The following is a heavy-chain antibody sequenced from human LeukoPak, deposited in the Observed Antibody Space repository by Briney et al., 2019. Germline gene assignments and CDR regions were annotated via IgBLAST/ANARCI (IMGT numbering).Heavy chain of an antibody. Sequence: SETLSLTCTVSGGSISSYYWSWIRQPPGKGLEWIGYIYYSGSTNYNPSLKSRVTISVDTSKNQFSLKLNSVTAADTAVYYCARGSAYSSSSDYFDYWGQGTLVTVSS. CDR1: GGSISSYY. D-gene: IGHD6-6*01. CDR3: ARGSAYSSSSDYFDY. J-gene: IGHJ4*02. CDR2: IYYSGST. V-gene: IGHV4-59*01.